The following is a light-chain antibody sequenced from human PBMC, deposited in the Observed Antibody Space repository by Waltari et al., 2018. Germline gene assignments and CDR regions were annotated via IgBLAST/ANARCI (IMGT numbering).Light chain of an antibody. CDR3: QQYQNIQGT. CDR1: QNIIGL. V-gene: IGKV1-5*03. J-gene: IGKJ1*01. CDR2: QAS. Sequence: DIQLTQSPSTLSASVGDRVTITCRASQNIIGLVAWYEQIPGKVPKPLISQASRLEGGVPSRFSDSESDNEYTLTISSLQPDDFATYCGQQYQNIQGTFGQGTKVEIK.